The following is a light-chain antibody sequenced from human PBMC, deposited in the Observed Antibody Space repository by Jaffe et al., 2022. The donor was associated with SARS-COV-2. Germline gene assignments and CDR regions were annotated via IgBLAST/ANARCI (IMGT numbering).Light chain of an antibody. CDR3: QQYDDLPWT. V-gene: IGKV1-33*01. CDR1: QDITNY. CDR2: DAS. Sequence: DIQMTQSPSSLSASVGDRVTITCQASQDITNYLSWYQQKPGKAPNLLIYDASNVKAGVPSRFSGSGYGTDFSFTISSLQPEDIATYYCQQYDDLPWTFGQGTKVEVK. J-gene: IGKJ1*01.